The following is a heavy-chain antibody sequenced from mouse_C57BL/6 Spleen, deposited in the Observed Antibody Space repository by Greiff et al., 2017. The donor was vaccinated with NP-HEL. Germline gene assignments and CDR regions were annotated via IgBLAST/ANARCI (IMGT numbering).Heavy chain of an antibody. CDR2: IYPGDGDT. Sequence: VKLVESGAELVKPGASVKISCKASGYAFSSYWMNWVKQRPGKGLEWIGQIYPGDGDTNYNGKFKGKATLTADKSSSTAYMQLSSLTSEDSAVYFCARSGDGYYGSMDYWGQGTSVTVSS. J-gene: IGHJ4*01. CDR3: ARSGDGYYGSMDY. D-gene: IGHD2-3*01. CDR1: GYAFSSYW. V-gene: IGHV1-80*01.